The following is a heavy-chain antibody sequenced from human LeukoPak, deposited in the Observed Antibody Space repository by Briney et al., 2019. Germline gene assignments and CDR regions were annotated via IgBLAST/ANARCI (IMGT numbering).Heavy chain of an antibody. J-gene: IGHJ3*02. V-gene: IGHV1-2*06. CDR3: ASHSSGGAFDI. Sequence: ASVKASGKASGYTFTGYYMHWVRQAPGQGLEWMGRINPNSGGTNYAQKFQGRVTMTRDTSISTAYMELSRLRSDDTAVYYCASHSSGGAFDIWGQGTMVTVSS. CDR2: INPNSGGT. CDR1: GYTFTGYY. D-gene: IGHD6-25*01.